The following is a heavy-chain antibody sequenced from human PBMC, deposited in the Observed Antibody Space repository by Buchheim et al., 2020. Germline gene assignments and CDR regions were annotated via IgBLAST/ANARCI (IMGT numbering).Heavy chain of an antibody. CDR3: ARDPGWGALDC. D-gene: IGHD1-26*01. Sequence: EVQLVESGGDLVQPGGSLRLSCAASGFTFSSYWMTWVRQAPGKGLEGVAMIRHDGRVNYYVDSVKGRFTISRDNAKNSLYLQMTSLRAEDTAVYYCARDPGWGALDCWGQGTL. CDR1: GFTFSSYW. V-gene: IGHV3-7*01. J-gene: IGHJ4*02. CDR2: IRHDGRVN.